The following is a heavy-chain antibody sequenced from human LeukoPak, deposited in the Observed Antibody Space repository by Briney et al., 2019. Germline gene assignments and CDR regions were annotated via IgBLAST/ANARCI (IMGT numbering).Heavy chain of an antibody. D-gene: IGHD3-3*02. CDR1: GFTFSRNW. V-gene: IGHV3-74*01. CDR2: INSDGSST. Sequence: GGSLRLSCAASGFTFSRNWMHWVRQAPGNGLVWVSRINSDGSSTSYADSVKGRFTISRDNAKNTLYLQMNSLRGEDTAVYYCAASISHNYFDYWGQGTLVPVSS. J-gene: IGHJ4*02. CDR3: AASISHNYFDY.